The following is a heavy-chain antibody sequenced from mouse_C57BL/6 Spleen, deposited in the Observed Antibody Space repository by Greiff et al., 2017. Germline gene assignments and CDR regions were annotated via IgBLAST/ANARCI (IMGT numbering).Heavy chain of an antibody. D-gene: IGHD2-12*01. J-gene: IGHJ2*01. Sequence: DVMLVESGGDLVKPGGSLKLSCAASGFTFSSYGMSWVRQTPDKRLEWVATISSGGSYTYYPDSVKGRFTISRDNAKNTLYLQMSSLKSEDTAMYYCARHDSDFDYWGQGTTLTVSS. CDR3: ARHDSDFDY. CDR1: GFTFSSYG. CDR2: ISSGGSYT. V-gene: IGHV5-6*02.